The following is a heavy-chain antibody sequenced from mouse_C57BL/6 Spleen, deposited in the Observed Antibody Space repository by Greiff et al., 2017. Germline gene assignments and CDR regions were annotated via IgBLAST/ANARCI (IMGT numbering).Heavy chain of an antibody. CDR3: ARFSYDYAAYLDY. J-gene: IGHJ2*01. V-gene: IGHV1-82*01. CDR1: GYAFSSSW. Sequence: QVQLQQSGPELVKPGASVKISCKASGYAFSSSWMNWVKQRPGKGLEWIGRIYPGDGDTNYNGKFKGKATLTAAKSSSTAYMQLSSLTSEDSAVYFCARFSYDYAAYLDYWGQGTTLTVSS. D-gene: IGHD2-4*01. CDR2: IYPGDGDT.